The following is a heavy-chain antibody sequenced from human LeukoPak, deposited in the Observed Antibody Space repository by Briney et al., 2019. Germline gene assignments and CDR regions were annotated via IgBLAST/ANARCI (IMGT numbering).Heavy chain of an antibody. CDR2: IYYGGST. J-gene: IGHJ4*02. V-gene: IGHV4-39*01. CDR3: ASADGYKIDY. Sequence: KPSETLSLTCTVSGDSISGSSYYWGWIRQPPGKGLEWIGTIYYGGSTYYNPSLKSRVSISVDTSNNQFSLKVSSVTAADTAVYYCASADGYKIDYWGQGTLVTVSS. CDR1: GDSISGSSYY. D-gene: IGHD5-24*01.